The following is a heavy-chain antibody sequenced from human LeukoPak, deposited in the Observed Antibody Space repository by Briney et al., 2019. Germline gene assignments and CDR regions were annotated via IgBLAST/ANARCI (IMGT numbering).Heavy chain of an antibody. CDR2: IRYDGSNK. D-gene: IGHD2-15*01. CDR3: SVVVVVVAATQVDY. J-gene: IGHJ4*02. V-gene: IGHV3-30*02. Sequence: PGGSLRLTCAASGFTFSSYGMHWVRQAPGKGLEWVAFIRYDGSNKYYADSVKGRSTISRDNSKNTLYLQMNSLRAEDTAVYYCSVVVVVVAATQVDYWGQGTLVTVSS. CDR1: GFTFSSYG.